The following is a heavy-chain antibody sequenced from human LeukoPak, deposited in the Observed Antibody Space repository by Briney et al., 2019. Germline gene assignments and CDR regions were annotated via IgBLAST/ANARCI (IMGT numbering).Heavy chain of an antibody. J-gene: IGHJ6*03. CDR3: AREGVYCSSTSCYDYYYYYYLDV. Sequence: ASVKVSCKASGYTFTGYYMHWVRQAPGQGLEWMGWINPNSGGTNYAQKFQGRVTMTRDTSISTAYMELSRLRSDDTAVYYCAREGVYCSSTSCYDYYYYYYLDVWGKGTTVTVSS. D-gene: IGHD2-2*01. V-gene: IGHV1-2*02. CDR2: INPNSGGT. CDR1: GYTFTGYY.